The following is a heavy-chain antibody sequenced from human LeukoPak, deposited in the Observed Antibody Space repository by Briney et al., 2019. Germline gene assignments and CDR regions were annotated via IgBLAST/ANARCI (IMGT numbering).Heavy chain of an antibody. CDR3: TRAVEYDIFIEPGYYYMDV. V-gene: IGHV3-49*03. CDR1: GFTFGDYA. J-gene: IGHJ6*03. CDR2: IRSKAYGGTT. Sequence: GRSLRLSCTASGFTFGDYAMSWFRQAPGKGLEWVGFIRSKAYGGTTEYAASVKGRFTISRDDSKSIAYLQMNSLKTEDTAVYYCTRAVEYDIFIEPGYYYMDVWGKGTTVTVSS. D-gene: IGHD3-9*01.